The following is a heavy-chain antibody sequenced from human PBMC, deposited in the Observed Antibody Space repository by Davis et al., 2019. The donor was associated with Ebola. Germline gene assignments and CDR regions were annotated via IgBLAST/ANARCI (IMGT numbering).Heavy chain of an antibody. J-gene: IGHJ4*02. D-gene: IGHD5-18*01. CDR1: GGSISSSSYY. CDR2: IYYSGST. CDR3: ARGVYSYGAQYYFDY. V-gene: IGHV4-39*07. Sequence: SETLSLTCTVSGGSISSSSYYWGWIRQPPGKGLEWIGSIYYSGSTYYNPSLKSRVTISVDTSKNQFSLKLSSVTAADTAVYYCARGVYSYGAQYYFDYWGQGTLVTVSS.